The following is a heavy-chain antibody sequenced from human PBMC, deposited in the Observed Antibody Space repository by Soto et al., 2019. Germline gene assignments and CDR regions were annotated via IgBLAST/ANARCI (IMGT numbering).Heavy chain of an antibody. CDR2: INLDGSEK. V-gene: IGHV3-7*05. CDR3: SRDGSTSWYSYDYHGMDV. D-gene: IGHD5-18*01. J-gene: IGHJ6*02. Sequence: EVQLVESGGGLVQPGGSLRLSCAASGFTFRTYWLSWVRQVPGKGLEWVANINLDGSEKNYVDSVKGRFTISRDNARNSLYLQMSSLSADDTALYCCSRDGSTSWYSYDYHGMDVWGQGTTVTVSS. CDR1: GFTFRTYW.